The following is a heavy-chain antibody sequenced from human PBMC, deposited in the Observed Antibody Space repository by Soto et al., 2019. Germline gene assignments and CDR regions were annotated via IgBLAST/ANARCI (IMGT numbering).Heavy chain of an antibody. CDR3: ANMSRSPTFDY. V-gene: IGHV3-23*01. CDR1: GFTFISYA. Sequence: EVQLFESGGGLVQPGESLRLSCAASGFTFISYAMSWVRPAPGKGLEWVSVISGSDDRTYYADSVKSRFTISRDNSKNTMYLQMNSLRAEDTAVYYCANMSRSPTFDYWGQGTLVTVSS. J-gene: IGHJ4*02. CDR2: ISGSDDRT. D-gene: IGHD6-6*01.